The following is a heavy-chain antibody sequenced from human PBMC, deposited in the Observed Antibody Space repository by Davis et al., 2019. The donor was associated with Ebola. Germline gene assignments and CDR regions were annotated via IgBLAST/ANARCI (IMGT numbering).Heavy chain of an antibody. CDR2: INPIGNSA. CDR1: GYTF. Sequence: ASVKVSCKASGYTFMHWVRQAPGQGLEWMGMINPIGNSATYAQKFQERVTITGDTSTGTAYMEVNNLRSEDTAIYYCAAYSGTNHDAFDIWGQGTVVTVSS. J-gene: IGHJ3*02. V-gene: IGHV1-46*01. CDR3: AAYSGTNHDAFDI. D-gene: IGHD1-26*01.